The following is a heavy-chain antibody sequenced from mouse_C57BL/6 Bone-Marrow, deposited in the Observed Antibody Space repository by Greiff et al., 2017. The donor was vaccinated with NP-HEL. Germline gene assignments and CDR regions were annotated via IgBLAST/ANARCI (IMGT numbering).Heavy chain of an antibody. V-gene: IGHV1-82*01. CDR3: APKEYFDY. Sequence: VQLQQSGPELVKPGASVKISCKASGYAFSSSWMNWVKQRPGKGLEWIGRIYPGDGDTNYNGKFKGKATLTADKSSSTAYMQLSSLTSEDSAVYFCAPKEYFDYWGQGTTLTVSS. CDR2: IYPGDGDT. CDR1: GYAFSSSW. J-gene: IGHJ2*01.